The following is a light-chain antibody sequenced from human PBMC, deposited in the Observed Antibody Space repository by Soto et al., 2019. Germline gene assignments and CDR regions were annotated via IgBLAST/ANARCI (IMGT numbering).Light chain of an antibody. Sequence: DIQMTQPPFTLSASVGDRVTITCRASQSISNWLARYQQKPGKAPKLLIYKASTIKSGVPSRFSGSGSGTEFTLTISSLQPDDFATYYCQHYNSYAEAFGQGTKV. CDR2: KAS. CDR3: QHYNSYAEA. J-gene: IGKJ1*01. V-gene: IGKV1-5*03. CDR1: QSISNW.